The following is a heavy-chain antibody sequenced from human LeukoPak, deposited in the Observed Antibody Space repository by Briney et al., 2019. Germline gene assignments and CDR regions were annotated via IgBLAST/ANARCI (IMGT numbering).Heavy chain of an antibody. CDR1: GGTFSSYA. Sequence: SVKVSCKASGGTFSSYAISWVRQASGQGLEWMGRIIPILGIANYAQKFQGRVTITADKSTSTAYMELSSLRSEDTAVYYCARDHIVVVTARSTNYYYYYGMDVWGQGTTVTVSS. CDR3: ARDHIVVVTARSTNYYYYYGMDV. D-gene: IGHD2-21*02. J-gene: IGHJ6*02. CDR2: IIPILGIA. V-gene: IGHV1-69*04.